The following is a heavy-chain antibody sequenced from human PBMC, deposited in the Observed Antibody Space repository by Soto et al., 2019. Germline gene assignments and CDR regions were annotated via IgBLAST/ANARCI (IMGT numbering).Heavy chain of an antibody. J-gene: IGHJ4*02. CDR1: GGSISSGGYS. Sequence: PSETLSLTCAVSGGSISSGGYSWSWIRQPPGKGLEWIGYIYHRGSTYYNPSLKSRVTISVDRSENQFSLKLSSVTAADTAVYYCARFYYDSSGYTFDYWGQGTLVTVSS. CDR3: ARFYYDSSGYTFDY. D-gene: IGHD3-22*01. CDR2: IYHRGST. V-gene: IGHV4-30-2*01.